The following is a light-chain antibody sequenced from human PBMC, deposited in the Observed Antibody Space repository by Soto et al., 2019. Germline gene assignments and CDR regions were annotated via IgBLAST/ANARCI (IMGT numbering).Light chain of an antibody. J-gene: IGKJ1*01. V-gene: IGKV1-33*01. CDR3: QQYDYLPWT. Sequence: DIQMTQPPSSLSASVGDRVTITCQATQDISNNLNWYQQKPGKAPKLLIYDAYKLETGVPSSFSGSGSGTDFTFTISSLQPEDIATYYCQQYDYLPWTFGQGTKVDIK. CDR2: DAY. CDR1: QDISNN.